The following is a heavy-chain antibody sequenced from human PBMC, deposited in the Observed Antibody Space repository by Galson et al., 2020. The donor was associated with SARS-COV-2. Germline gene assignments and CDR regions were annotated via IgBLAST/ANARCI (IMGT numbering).Heavy chain of an antibody. V-gene: IGHV4-4*02. CDR1: GGSVINTNW. J-gene: IGHJ5*02. D-gene: IGHD2-15*01. CDR2: IHHSGNT. CDR3: ARLGDCSGGTCYSRGYNWFDP. Sequence: SETLSLTCAVSGGSVINTNWWTWVRQSPGKRPEWIGEIHHSGNTNYNTSLNSRVTISVDTSKNQFSLKLISVTAADTAVYFCARLGDCSGGTCYSRGYNWFDPWGQGTLVTVSS.